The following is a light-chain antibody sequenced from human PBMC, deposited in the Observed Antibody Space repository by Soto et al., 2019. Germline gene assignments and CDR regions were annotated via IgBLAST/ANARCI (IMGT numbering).Light chain of an antibody. V-gene: IGKV3-11*01. CDR3: QQRSDWPSIT. Sequence: EIVLTQSPATLSLSPGERATLSCRASQSVSSYLAWYQQKPGQAPRLLIYDASSRATGIPARFSGSGSGTDFPLTISSLEPEEFAVYYCQQRSDWPSITFGQGTRLAIK. J-gene: IGKJ5*01. CDR2: DAS. CDR1: QSVSSY.